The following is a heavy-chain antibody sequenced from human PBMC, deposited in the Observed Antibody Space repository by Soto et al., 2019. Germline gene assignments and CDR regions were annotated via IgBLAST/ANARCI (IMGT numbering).Heavy chain of an antibody. Sequence: PGGSLILSCAASGFTFSSYSMNWVRQAPGKGLEWVSYISSSSSTIYYADSVKGRFTISRDNAKNSLYLQMNSLRDEDTAVYYCARNYGDYGGYYYYGMDVWGQGTTVTVSS. J-gene: IGHJ6*02. V-gene: IGHV3-48*02. CDR3: ARNYGDYGGYYYYGMDV. CDR2: ISSSSSTI. D-gene: IGHD4-17*01. CDR1: GFTFSSYS.